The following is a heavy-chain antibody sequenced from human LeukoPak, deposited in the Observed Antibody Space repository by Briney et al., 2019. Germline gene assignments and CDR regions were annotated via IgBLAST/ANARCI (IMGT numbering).Heavy chain of an antibody. CDR2: IYYSGST. CDR1: GGSISSSNYY. D-gene: IGHD5-24*01. V-gene: IGHV4-39*07. CDR3: ARRRDGYNLFRMNWFDP. Sequence: SETLSLTCTVSGGSISSSNYYWGWIRQPPGKRLEWIGSIYYSGSTYYNPSLKSRVTISVDTSKNQFSLKLSSVTAADTAVYYCARRRDGYNLFRMNWFDPWGQGTLVTVSS. J-gene: IGHJ5*02.